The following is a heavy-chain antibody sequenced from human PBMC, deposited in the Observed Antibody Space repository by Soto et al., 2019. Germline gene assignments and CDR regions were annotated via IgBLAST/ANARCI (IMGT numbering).Heavy chain of an antibody. CDR3: ARQGFGQLHGLVDV. V-gene: IGHV4-59*08. CDR2: IHHSGST. J-gene: IGHJ6*02. Sequence: QVQLQESGPGLVKPSETLSLTCSVSGGSITSHYCSWFRQLPGKGLEWIGYIHHSGSTSYNPSLTRLLTMSVDTSKTQFSLKVSSVTAADTALYFCARQGFGQLHGLVDVWGPGTTVTVS. D-gene: IGHD3-10*01. CDR1: GGSITSHY.